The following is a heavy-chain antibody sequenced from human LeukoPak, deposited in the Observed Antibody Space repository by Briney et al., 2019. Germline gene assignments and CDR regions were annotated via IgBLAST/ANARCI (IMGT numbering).Heavy chain of an antibody. Sequence: SETLSLTCTVSGYSISSGYYWGWIRQPPGKGLEWIGSIYHSGSTYYNPSLKSRVTISVDTSKNQFSLKLSSVTAADTAVYYCARSSSGGWGFRFDPWGQEPWSPSPQ. V-gene: IGHV4-38-2*02. CDR1: GYSISSGYY. CDR2: IYHSGST. J-gene: IGHJ5*02. D-gene: IGHD6-19*01. CDR3: ARSSSGGWGFRFDP.